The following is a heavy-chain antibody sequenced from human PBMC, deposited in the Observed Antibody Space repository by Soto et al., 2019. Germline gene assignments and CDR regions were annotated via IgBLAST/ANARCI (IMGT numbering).Heavy chain of an antibody. D-gene: IGHD2-21*02. CDR1: GFTFSSYA. V-gene: IGHV3-23*01. CDR2: TSGSGGST. CDR3: ATHCGGDCYPYYFDY. Sequence: EVQLLESGGGLVQPGGSLRLSCAASGFTFSSYAMSWVRQAPGKGLEWVSATSGSGGSTYYADSVKGRFTISRDNSKNTLYLQMNSLRAEDTAVYYCATHCGGDCYPYYFDYWGQGTLVTVSS. J-gene: IGHJ4*02.